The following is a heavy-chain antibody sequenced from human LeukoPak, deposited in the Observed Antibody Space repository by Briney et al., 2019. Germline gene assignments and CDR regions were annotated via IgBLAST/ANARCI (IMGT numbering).Heavy chain of an antibody. Sequence: PSETLSLTCAVSGVAFSNYYWSWVRQSPRQGLEWIGEINHSGYTNYNPFLKSRVTMSIDTSKNQFSLLLTSVTAADAGVYYCTRAVAGHPDWGQGTLVTVSS. CDR1: GVAFSNYY. D-gene: IGHD6-19*01. CDR3: TRAVAGHPD. V-gene: IGHV4-34*01. J-gene: IGHJ4*02. CDR2: INHSGYT.